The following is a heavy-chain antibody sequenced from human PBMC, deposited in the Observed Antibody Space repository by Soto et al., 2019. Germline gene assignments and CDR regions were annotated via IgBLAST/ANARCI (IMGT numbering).Heavy chain of an antibody. D-gene: IGHD5-18*01. CDR2: INRSGST. V-gene: IGHV4-34*01. CDR3: ARRGYSYGLDY. CDR1: GGSFSGYY. Sequence: PSETLSLTCAVYGGSFSGYYWSWIRQPPRKGLEWIGEINRSGSTNYNPSLKSRVIISVVTSKNQFSLKLSSVTAADTAVYYCARRGYSYGLDYWGQGTLVTVSS. J-gene: IGHJ4*02.